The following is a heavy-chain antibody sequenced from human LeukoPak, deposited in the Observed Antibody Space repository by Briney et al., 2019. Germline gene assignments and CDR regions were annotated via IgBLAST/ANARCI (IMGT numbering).Heavy chain of an antibody. CDR1: GGSISSSSYY. CDR2: IYYSGST. J-gene: IGHJ4*02. CDR3: AREVRMAAAGIDY. D-gene: IGHD6-13*01. V-gene: IGHV4-39*07. Sequence: SETLSLTCTVSGGSISSSSYYWGWIRQPPGKGLEWIGSIYYSGSTYYNPSLKSRVTISVDTFKNQFSLKLSSVTAADTAVYYCAREVRMAAAGIDYWGQGTLVTVSS.